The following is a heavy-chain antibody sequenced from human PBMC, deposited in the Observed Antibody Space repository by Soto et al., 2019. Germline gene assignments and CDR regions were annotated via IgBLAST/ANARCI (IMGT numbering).Heavy chain of an antibody. V-gene: IGHV3-15*07. CDR3: TTDEEYGTGWSPGDK. Sequence: EVQLVESGGGLVKPGGSLRLSCAASGFSFNKAWMNWVRQAPGKGLEWVGRIKRRTDGETTDYAAPVQGRFTISRDDSKYTLYLQMNSLEVEDTAMYYCTTDEEYGTGWSPGDKWGQGTLVTVSS. CDR2: IKRRTDGETT. CDR1: GFSFNKAW. J-gene: IGHJ4*02. D-gene: IGHD6-19*01.